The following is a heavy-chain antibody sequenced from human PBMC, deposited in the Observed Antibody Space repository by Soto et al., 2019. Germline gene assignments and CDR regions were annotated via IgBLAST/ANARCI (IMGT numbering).Heavy chain of an antibody. D-gene: IGHD3-10*01. Sequence: SETLSLTCTVSGGSISSGGYYWSWIRQHPGKGLEWIGYIYYSGSTYYNPSLKSRVTISVDTSKNQFSLKLSSVTAADTAVYYCARSVDGSGSYSIPQPFDYWGQGTLVTVSS. J-gene: IGHJ4*02. CDR1: GGSISSGGYY. V-gene: IGHV4-31*03. CDR3: ARSVDGSGSYSIPQPFDY. CDR2: IYYSGST.